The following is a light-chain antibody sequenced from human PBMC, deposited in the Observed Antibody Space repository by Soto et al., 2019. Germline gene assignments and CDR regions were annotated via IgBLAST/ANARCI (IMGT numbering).Light chain of an antibody. Sequence: EIEMTQSPATLSVSAWERAALSFRASQSVSTNVAWYQQKPGQAPRLLIHGASTRATGTPAKFSGSGSGTEFTLTITGLQSEDFALYYCQQYDNWPPRWTFGQGTKVDIK. CDR2: GAS. V-gene: IGKV3-15*01. CDR1: QSVSTN. J-gene: IGKJ1*01. CDR3: QQYDNWPPRWT.